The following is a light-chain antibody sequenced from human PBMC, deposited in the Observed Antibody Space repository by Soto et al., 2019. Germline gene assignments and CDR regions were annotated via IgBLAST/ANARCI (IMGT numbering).Light chain of an antibody. CDR3: SAWDDSLNRPV. CDR2: DNY. J-gene: IGLJ2*01. Sequence: QSVLTQAPSASGAPGQRVTMSCSGSRSNIGTNTVNWCQQRPGTPPKFLIYDNYRRPSGVPDRFSGSQSGTSASLAINGLQSEDEAYYYCSAWDDSLNRPVFGGGTKVTVL. CDR1: RSNIGTNT. V-gene: IGLV1-44*01.